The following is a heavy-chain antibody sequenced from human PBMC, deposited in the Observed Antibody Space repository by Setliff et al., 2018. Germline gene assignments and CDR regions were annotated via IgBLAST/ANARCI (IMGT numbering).Heavy chain of an antibody. CDR3: ARLGGWLTSPETPGAFDI. D-gene: IGHD3-16*01. V-gene: IGHV5-51*01. Sequence: PRESLKISCKGSGYSFTNTWIGWVRQMPGKGLEWMGIIYLGDSDVRYSPSFQGQVTISADKSINTAYLQWSSLKASDTAIYYCARLGGWLTSPETPGAFDIWGQGTMVTVSS. CDR2: IYLGDSDV. CDR1: GYSFTNTW. J-gene: IGHJ3*02.